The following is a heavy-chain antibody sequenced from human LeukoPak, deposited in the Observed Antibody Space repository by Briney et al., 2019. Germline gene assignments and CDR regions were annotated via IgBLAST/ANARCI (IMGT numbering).Heavy chain of an antibody. CDR3: ARDPARVGATDFDY. Sequence: PGGSLRLSCAASGFTFSSYSMNWVRQAPGKGLEWVSSISSSSSYIYYADSVKGRFTISRDNAKTPLYLQMNSLRAEDTAVYYCARDPARVGATDFDYWGQGTLVTVSS. D-gene: IGHD1-26*01. V-gene: IGHV3-21*01. J-gene: IGHJ4*02. CDR1: GFTFSSYS. CDR2: ISSSSSYI.